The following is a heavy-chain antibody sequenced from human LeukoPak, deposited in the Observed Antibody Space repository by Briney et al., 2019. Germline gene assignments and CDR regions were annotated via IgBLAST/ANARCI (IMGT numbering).Heavy chain of an antibody. CDR1: GYTFNTHW. J-gene: IGHJ1*01. D-gene: IGHD7-27*01. CDR2: VYPGDSHT. CDR3: ARLSGGSWANTEYFPD. V-gene: IGHV5-51*01. Sequence: GESLTISCKASGYTFNTHWIGCVRHKPGKCLEWMAIVYPGDSHTRYSPSFQGHFTISADKTVTTAYLQWSSLEASDTAVYYCARLSGGSWANTEYFPDWGQGTLVIVSS.